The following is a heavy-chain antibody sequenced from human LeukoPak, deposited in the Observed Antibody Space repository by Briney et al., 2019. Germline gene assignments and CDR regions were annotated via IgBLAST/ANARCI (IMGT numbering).Heavy chain of an antibody. CDR3: ARGGKYCSSTTCYVAY. D-gene: IGHD2-2*01. CDR2: INHSGGT. J-gene: IGHJ4*02. Sequence: SETLSLTCAAYGGSFSGYYWSWVRQPPGEGLEWIGEINHSGGTNCNPSLKSRVTISVDTSKNQFSLRLSSVTAADTAVYYCARGGKYCSSTTCYVAYWGQGALVTVSS. V-gene: IGHV4-34*01. CDR1: GGSFSGYY.